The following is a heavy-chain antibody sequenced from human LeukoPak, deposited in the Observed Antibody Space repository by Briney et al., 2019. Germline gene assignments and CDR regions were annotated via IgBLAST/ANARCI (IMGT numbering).Heavy chain of an antibody. Sequence: PGGSLRLSCAASGFIFNNYAMSWVRQAPGKGLEWVSSISGTGATTYYADSVKGRFALSRDNSKNTLYLQMSSLRAEDTAVYYCAKDQRFGDLDDYRGQGTLVTVSS. V-gene: IGHV3-23*01. D-gene: IGHD3-10*01. CDR1: GFIFNNYA. CDR3: AKDQRFGDLDDY. CDR2: ISGTGATT. J-gene: IGHJ4*02.